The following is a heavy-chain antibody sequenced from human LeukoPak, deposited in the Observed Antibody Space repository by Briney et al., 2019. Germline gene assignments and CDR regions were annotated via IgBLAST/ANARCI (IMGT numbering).Heavy chain of an antibody. CDR1: GFTFSSYG. CDR3: AKRLAYSSSWYYFDY. V-gene: IGHV3-30*18. D-gene: IGHD6-13*01. Sequence: GGSLRPSCAASGFTFSSYGMHWVRQAPGKGLEWVAVISSDGSNKYYADSVKGRFTISRDNSKNTLYLQMNSLRAEDTAVYYCAKRLAYSSSWYYFDYWGQGTLVTVSS. CDR2: ISSDGSNK. J-gene: IGHJ4*02.